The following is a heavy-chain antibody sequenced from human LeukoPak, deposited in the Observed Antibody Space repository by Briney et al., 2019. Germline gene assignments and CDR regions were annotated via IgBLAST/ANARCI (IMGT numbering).Heavy chain of an antibody. J-gene: IGHJ4*02. CDR2: ICTSGST. CDR1: GGSISSYY. D-gene: IGHD3-10*01. Sequence: SETLSLTCTVSGGSISSYYWSWIRQPAGKGLEWIGRICTSGSTNYNPSLKSRVTMSVDTSKNQFSLKLSSVTAADTAVYYCASGDEVPGSIDYWGQGTLITVSS. V-gene: IGHV4-4*07. CDR3: ASGDEVPGSIDY.